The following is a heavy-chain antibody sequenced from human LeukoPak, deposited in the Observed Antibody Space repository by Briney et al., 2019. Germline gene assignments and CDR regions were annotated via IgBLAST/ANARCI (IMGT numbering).Heavy chain of an antibody. D-gene: IGHD1-26*01. CDR3: ARDHVSGSYFGSNWFDP. Sequence: ASVKVSCKASGYTFTSYGISWVRQAPGQGLEWMGWISAYNGNTNYAQKLQGRVTMTTDTSTSTAYMELRSLRSDDTAVYYCARDHVSGSYFGSNWFDPWGQGTLVTVSS. V-gene: IGHV1-18*01. CDR2: ISAYNGNT. J-gene: IGHJ5*02. CDR1: GYTFTSYG.